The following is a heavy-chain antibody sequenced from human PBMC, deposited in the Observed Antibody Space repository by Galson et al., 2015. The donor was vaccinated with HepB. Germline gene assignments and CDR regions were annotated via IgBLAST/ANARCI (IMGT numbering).Heavy chain of an antibody. CDR3: AREGYSYGHNWFDP. D-gene: IGHD5-18*01. CDR1: GGTFSSYA. V-gene: IGHV1-69*13. CDR2: VIPIFGTA. J-gene: IGHJ5*02. Sequence: SVKVSCKASGGTFSSYAISWVRQAPGQGLEWMGGVIPIFGTANYAQKFQGRVTITADESTSTAYMELSSLRSEDTAVYYCAREGYSYGHNWFDPWGQGTLVTVSS.